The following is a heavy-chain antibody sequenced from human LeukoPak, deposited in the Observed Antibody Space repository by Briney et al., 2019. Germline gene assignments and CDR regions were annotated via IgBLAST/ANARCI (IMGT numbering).Heavy chain of an antibody. D-gene: IGHD4-11*01. CDR2: INPNSGGT. J-gene: IGHJ6*03. Sequence: ASVKVSCKASGYTCTGYYMHWVRQAPGQGLEWMGWINPNSGGTNYAQKFQGRVTMTRDTSISTAYMELSRLRSDDTAVYYCASNSNPYYYYYYMDVWGKGTTVTVSS. CDR3: ASNSNPYYYYYYMDV. V-gene: IGHV1-2*02. CDR1: GYTCTGYY.